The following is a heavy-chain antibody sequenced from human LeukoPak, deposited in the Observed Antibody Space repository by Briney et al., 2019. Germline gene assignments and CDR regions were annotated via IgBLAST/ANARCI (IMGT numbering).Heavy chain of an antibody. V-gene: IGHV3-23*01. CDR3: ARARVATDNYYYYMDV. D-gene: IGHD5-12*01. Sequence: GGALRLSCAASGFTFISYAMSWVRQAPGKGVDWVSRIYGGGGGTYYADSVKGRFTISRDNSKNTLYLQMNSLRAEDTAVYYCARARVATDNYYYYMDVWGKGTTVTVSS. CDR2: IYGGGGGT. CDR1: GFTFISYA. J-gene: IGHJ6*03.